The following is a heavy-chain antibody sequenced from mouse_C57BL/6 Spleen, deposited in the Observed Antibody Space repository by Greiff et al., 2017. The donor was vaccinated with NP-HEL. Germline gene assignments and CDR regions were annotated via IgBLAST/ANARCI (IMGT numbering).Heavy chain of an antibody. CDR3: ARHGLGGLYYYAMDY. D-gene: IGHD4-1*01. J-gene: IGHJ4*01. CDR1: GFTFSSYG. Sequence: EVKLVESGGDLVKPGGSLKLSCAASGFTFSSYGMSWVRQTPHKRLEWVATISSGGSYTYYPDRVKGRFTISRDNAKNTLYLQMSSLKSEGTAMYYCARHGLGGLYYYAMDYWGQGTSVTVSS. CDR2: ISSGGSYT. V-gene: IGHV5-6*01.